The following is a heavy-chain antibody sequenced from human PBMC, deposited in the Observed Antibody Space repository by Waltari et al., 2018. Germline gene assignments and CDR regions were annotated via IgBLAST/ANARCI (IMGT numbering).Heavy chain of an antibody. D-gene: IGHD3-22*01. Sequence: QVQLVQSGAEVKKPGASVKVSCKASGYTFTSYYMHWVRQAPAQGLEWMGIINPGGGSTSYAQRFRGRVTMTRDTSTSTVYMELSSLRSEDTAVYYCARAGAPGSSGSNYWYFDLWGRGTLVTVSS. CDR2: INPGGGST. J-gene: IGHJ2*01. V-gene: IGHV1-46*01. CDR3: ARAGAPGSSGSNYWYFDL. CDR1: GYTFTSYY.